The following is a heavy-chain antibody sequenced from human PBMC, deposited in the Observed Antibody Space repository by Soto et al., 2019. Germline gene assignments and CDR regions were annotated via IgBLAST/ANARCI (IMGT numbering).Heavy chain of an antibody. Sequence: ASVKVSCKASGGTFSSYAISWVRQAPGQGLEWMGGIIPIFGTANYAQKFQGRVTITADESTSTAYMELSSLRSEDTAVYYCAASIVGATTVYYYYGMDVWGQGTTVTVSS. CDR2: IIPIFGTA. CDR3: AASIVGATTVYYYYGMDV. J-gene: IGHJ6*02. V-gene: IGHV1-69*13. CDR1: GGTFSSYA. D-gene: IGHD1-26*01.